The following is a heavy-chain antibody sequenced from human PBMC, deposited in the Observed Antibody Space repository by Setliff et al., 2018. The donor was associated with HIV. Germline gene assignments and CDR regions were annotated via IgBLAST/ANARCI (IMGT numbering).Heavy chain of an antibody. CDR3: AREVTVAGTPAFDI. CDR1: GGSITSGSYY. D-gene: IGHD6-19*01. Sequence: SETLSLTCTVSGGSITSGSYYWSWIRQPAGQGLEWIGHIYTTGSTKYNPSLKSRVTISLDKSKNQFSLKVNSVNAADTVVYDCAREVTVAGTPAFDIWGQGTMVTVSS. V-gene: IGHV4-61*09. J-gene: IGHJ3*02. CDR2: IYTTGST.